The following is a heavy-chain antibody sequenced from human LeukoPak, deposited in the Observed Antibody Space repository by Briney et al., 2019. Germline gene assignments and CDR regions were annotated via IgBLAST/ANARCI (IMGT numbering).Heavy chain of an antibody. CDR1: GYTLTELS. V-gene: IGHV1-24*01. CDR2: FDPENGET. D-gene: IGHD5-24*01. CDR3: ARDPRGDGYNEI. Sequence: ASVKVSCKVSGYTLTELSMHWVRQAPGKGLEWMGGFDPENGETIYAQKLQGRVTMTTDTSTSTAYMELRSLRSDDTAVYYCARDPRGDGYNEIWGQGTLVTVSS. J-gene: IGHJ4*02.